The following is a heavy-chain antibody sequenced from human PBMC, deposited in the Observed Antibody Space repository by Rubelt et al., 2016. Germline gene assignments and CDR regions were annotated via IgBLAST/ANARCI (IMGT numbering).Heavy chain of an antibody. V-gene: IGHV5-10-1*01. J-gene: IGHJ5*02. D-gene: IGHD3-10*01. CDR2: IDPSDSYT. CDR3: ARIPGSGSSEINWFDP. CDR1: GYSFTSYW. Sequence: EVQLVQSGAEVKKPGESLKISCKGSGYSFTSYWISWVRQMHGKGLEWMGRIDPSDSYTNYSRSVQGNCTIPAEKSISTAYLQGSSLKASDTAMYYCARIPGSGSSEINWFDPWGQGTLVTVSS.